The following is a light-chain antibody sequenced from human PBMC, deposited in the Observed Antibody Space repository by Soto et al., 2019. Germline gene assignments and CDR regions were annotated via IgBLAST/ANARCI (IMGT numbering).Light chain of an antibody. CDR1: QGISTY. Sequence: DIQMTQTPASLSASVGDRVTITCRASQGISTYLNWYQQKPGKAPKLLIYAASSLQSGVPSRFSGSGSETEFTLTISSLQPEDFAIYSCQQSYSTPWTFGQGTKVDIK. V-gene: IGKV1-39*01. CDR3: QQSYSTPWT. J-gene: IGKJ1*01. CDR2: AAS.